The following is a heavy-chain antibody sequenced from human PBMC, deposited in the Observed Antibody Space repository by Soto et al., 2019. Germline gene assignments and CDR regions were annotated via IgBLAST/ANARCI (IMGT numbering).Heavy chain of an antibody. J-gene: IGHJ4*02. Sequence: QVQLVQSGAEVKEPGASVKVSCKTSGYIFTAYYIHWVRQAPGQGLEWMGYINPSSGGPISAQKFQARVTLSRDTSTRTAYMELTNLKSDDTAMYYCARDPPRQSEVQSIEDYWGQGTLVTVSS. CDR3: ARDPPRQSEVQSIEDY. V-gene: IGHV1-2*02. CDR2: INPSSGGP. CDR1: GYIFTAYY.